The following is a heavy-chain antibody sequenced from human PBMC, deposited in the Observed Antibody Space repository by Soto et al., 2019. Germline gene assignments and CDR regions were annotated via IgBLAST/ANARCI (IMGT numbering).Heavy chain of an antibody. D-gene: IGHD6-6*01. J-gene: IGHJ5*02. CDR3: AVVAARPNWFDP. V-gene: IGHV3-21*01. Sequence: PGGSLRLSCAASGFTFSSYSMNWVRQAPGKGLEWVSSISSSSYIYYADSVKGRFTISRDNAKNSLYLQMNSLRAEDTAVYYCAVVAARPNWFDPLGQGTLVTVSS. CDR2: ISSSSYI. CDR1: GFTFSSYS.